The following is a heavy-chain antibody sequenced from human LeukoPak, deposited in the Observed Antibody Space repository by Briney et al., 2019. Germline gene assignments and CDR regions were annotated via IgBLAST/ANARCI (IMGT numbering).Heavy chain of an antibody. V-gene: IGHV3-74*01. CDR2: INSDGSGT. Sequence: GRSLRLSCAASGFTFSSYWMHWVRQAPGKGLVWVSRINSDGSGTTYADSVKGRFTISRDNAKNTLYLHMNILRAEYTAVYYCARRYFYDSSTYYPLDYWGQETLVTVSS. D-gene: IGHD3-22*01. CDR1: GFTFSSYW. CDR3: ARRYFYDSSTYYPLDY. J-gene: IGHJ4*02.